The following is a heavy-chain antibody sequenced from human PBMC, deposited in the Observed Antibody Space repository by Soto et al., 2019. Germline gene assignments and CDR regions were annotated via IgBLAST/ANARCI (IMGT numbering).Heavy chain of an antibody. D-gene: IGHD1-7*01. V-gene: IGHV5-51*01. CDR2: IYPGDSDT. Sequence: PGESLKISCKGSGYSFTSYWIGWVRQMPGKGLEWMGIIYPGDSDTRYSPSFQGQVTISADKSISTAYLQWSSLKASDTAMYYCARHQGYNWNYRRDAFDIWGQGTMVTVSS. CDR1: GYSFTSYW. CDR3: ARHQGYNWNYRRDAFDI. J-gene: IGHJ3*02.